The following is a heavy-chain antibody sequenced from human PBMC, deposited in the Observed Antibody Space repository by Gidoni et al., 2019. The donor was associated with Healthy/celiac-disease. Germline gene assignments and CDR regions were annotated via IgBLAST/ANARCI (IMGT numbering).Heavy chain of an antibody. CDR1: GFTFSSYE. D-gene: IGHD2-21*02. CDR2: ISSCGSTI. J-gene: IGHJ4*02. V-gene: IGHV3-48*03. Sequence: EVQLVESGGGLVQPGGSLRLSCAASGFTFSSYEMNWVRQAPGKGLEWVSYISSCGSTIYYAEYVKGRFTISRDNAKNSLYLQMNSLRAEDTAVYYCARGTAFLNFDYWGQGTLVTVSS. CDR3: ARGTAFLNFDY.